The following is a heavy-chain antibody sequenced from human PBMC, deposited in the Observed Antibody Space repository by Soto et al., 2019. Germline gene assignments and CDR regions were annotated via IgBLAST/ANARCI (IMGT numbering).Heavy chain of an antibody. CDR1: GGSVSSGSYY. V-gene: IGHV4-61*01. CDR2: IYYSGST. CDR3: ATTISWASYYFDY. Sequence: PSETLSLTCTVSGGSVSSGSYYWSWIRQPPGKGLEWIGYIYYSGSTNYNPSLKSRVTISVDTSKNQFSLKLSSVTAADTAVYYCATTISWASYYFDYWGQGTLVTVSS. J-gene: IGHJ4*02. D-gene: IGHD1-1*01.